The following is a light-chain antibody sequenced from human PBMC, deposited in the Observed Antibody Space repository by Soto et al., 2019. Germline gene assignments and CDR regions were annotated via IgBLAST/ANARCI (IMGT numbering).Light chain of an antibody. CDR1: SSDVGGYKY. CDR3: VSYTSSITV. Sequence: QSALTQPASVSGSPGQSITISCTGSSSDVGGYKYVSWYQHHPGKVPKLIIFEVSNRPSGVSNRFSGSKSGNTASLTISGLQAEDEADYYCVSYTSSITVFGGGTKGTVL. V-gene: IGLV2-14*01. CDR2: EVS. J-gene: IGLJ2*01.